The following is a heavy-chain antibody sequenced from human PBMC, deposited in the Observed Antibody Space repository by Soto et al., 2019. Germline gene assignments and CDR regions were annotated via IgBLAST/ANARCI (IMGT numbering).Heavy chain of an antibody. D-gene: IGHD2-8*01. Sequence: PGXSLRLSCAASGFTFSAYAMSWVVPAPGKGLQWVSGVGGSDTDKHYADSVRGRFTVSRDNSKNTLYLQMNSLRADDTAVYYCAKDATAVNGVWDPFDMWGQGTEVTVSS. CDR3: AKDATAVNGVWDPFDM. V-gene: IGHV3-23*01. J-gene: IGHJ3*02. CDR1: GFTFSAYA. CDR2: VGGSDTDK.